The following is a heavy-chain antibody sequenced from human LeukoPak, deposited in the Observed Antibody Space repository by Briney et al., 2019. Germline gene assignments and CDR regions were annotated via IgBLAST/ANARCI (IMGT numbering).Heavy chain of an antibody. V-gene: IGHV4-38-2*02. D-gene: IGHD3-22*01. CDR1: GYSISSGYY. CDR3: ARSPNYYYDSSGSFDY. J-gene: IGHJ4*02. Sequence: ASETLSLTCTVSGYSISSGYYWGWIRQPPGKGLEWIGSIYHSGSTNYNSSLKSRVTISVDTSKNQFSLKLSSVTPADTAVYYCARSPNYYYDSSGSFDYWGQGTLVTVSS. CDR2: IYHSGST.